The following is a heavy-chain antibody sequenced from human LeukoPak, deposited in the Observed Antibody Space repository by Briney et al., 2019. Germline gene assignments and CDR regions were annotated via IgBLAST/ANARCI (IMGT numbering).Heavy chain of an antibody. J-gene: IGHJ6*03. CDR1: GFSFSTYA. V-gene: IGHV3-23*01. CDR3: AKNGDRGAYCSGGSCYPYFYYYMDV. Sequence: GGSLRLSCAASGFSFSTYAMHWVRQAPGKGLEWVSYISSSSSFKKYADSLKGRFTISRDNSKNTLYLQMNSLRAEDTAIYYCAKNGDRGAYCSGGSCYPYFYYYMDVWGKGTTVTISS. CDR2: ISSSSSFK. D-gene: IGHD2-15*01.